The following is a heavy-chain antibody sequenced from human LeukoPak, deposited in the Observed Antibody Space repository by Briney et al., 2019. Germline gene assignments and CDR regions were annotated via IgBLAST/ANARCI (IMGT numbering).Heavy chain of an antibody. CDR3: AKDGKGRITMIGPLDY. Sequence: GGFLRHSCAASGFTFSSYGMHWVRQAPGKGLEWVAVISYDGSNKYYADSVKGRFTISRDNSKNTLYLQMNSLRAEDTAVYYCAKDGKGRITMIGPLDYWGQGTLVTVSS. D-gene: IGHD3-22*01. V-gene: IGHV3-30*18. CDR1: GFTFSSYG. CDR2: ISYDGSNK. J-gene: IGHJ4*02.